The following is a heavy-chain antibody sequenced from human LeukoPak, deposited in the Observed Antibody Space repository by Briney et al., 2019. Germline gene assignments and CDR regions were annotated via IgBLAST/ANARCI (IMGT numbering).Heavy chain of an antibody. CDR1: GYSFTRSG. CDR2: ISANSGNT. J-gene: IGHJ4*02. Sequence: GSSVKVSCKRSGYSFTRSGISWVRQAPGQGLEWMAWISANSGNTNYAQNFQDRVTLTTDTSTSTAYMALRSLRSDDTAVYYCARDVNYAFDYWGQGTLVTVSS. CDR3: ARDVNYAFDY. D-gene: IGHD3-16*01. V-gene: IGHV1-18*01.